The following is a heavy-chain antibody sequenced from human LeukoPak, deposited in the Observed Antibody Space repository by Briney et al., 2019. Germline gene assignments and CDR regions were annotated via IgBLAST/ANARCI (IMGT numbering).Heavy chain of an antibody. CDR2: ISTYNGNS. Sequence: PTAAVKVFCKASGYTFTNYGISWVRQAPGQGLEWMGWISTYNGNSNYAQKLQDRVTMTTDTSTTTAYMDLRSLRSDATAVYYCARAGGWAREDYKGDAFDIWGQGTMVTVSS. V-gene: IGHV1-18*04. CDR1: GYTFTNYG. D-gene: IGHD6-19*01. CDR3: ARAGGWAREDYKGDAFDI. J-gene: IGHJ3*02.